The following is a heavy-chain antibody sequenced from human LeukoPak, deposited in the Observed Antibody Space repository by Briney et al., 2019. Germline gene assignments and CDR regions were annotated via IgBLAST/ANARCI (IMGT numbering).Heavy chain of an antibody. J-gene: IGHJ4*02. D-gene: IGHD6-19*01. Sequence: GGSLRLSCAASGFTFSSYSMNWVRQAPGKGLEWVSYISSSSSTIYYADSVKGRFTISRDNAKNTLYLQMNSLRAEDTAVYYCAKVWWLVRDYFDYWGQGTLVTVSS. CDR3: AKVWWLVRDYFDY. V-gene: IGHV3-48*04. CDR2: ISSSSSTI. CDR1: GFTFSSYS.